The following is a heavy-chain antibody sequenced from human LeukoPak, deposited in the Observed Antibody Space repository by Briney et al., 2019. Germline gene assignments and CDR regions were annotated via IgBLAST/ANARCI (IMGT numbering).Heavy chain of an antibody. CDR3: VRSLRAYDSSGSDDY. V-gene: IGHV1-18*01. CDR1: GYTFTSYG. Sequence: ASVKVSCKASGYTFTSYGISWVRQAPVQGLEWMGWISAYNGNTNYAQKLQGRVTMTTDTSTSTAYMELRSLRSDDTAVYYCVRSLRAYDSSGSDDYWGQGTLVTVSS. CDR2: ISAYNGNT. J-gene: IGHJ4*02. D-gene: IGHD3-22*01.